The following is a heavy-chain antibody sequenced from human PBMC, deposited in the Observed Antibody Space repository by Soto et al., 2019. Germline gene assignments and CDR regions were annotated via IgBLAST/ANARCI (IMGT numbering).Heavy chain of an antibody. D-gene: IGHD6-13*01. Sequence: EVQLLESGGGLVQPGGSLRLSCAASGFTFSIYAMSWVRQAPGKGLEWVSIISGSGISTYYADSVKGRFTISRDSSMDTVFLQMNSLRAEDTAVYYCAKGQHSSSRYNWFDPWGQGTLVTVSS. CDR3: AKGQHSSSRYNWFDP. CDR2: ISGSGIST. J-gene: IGHJ5*02. V-gene: IGHV3-23*01. CDR1: GFTFSIYA.